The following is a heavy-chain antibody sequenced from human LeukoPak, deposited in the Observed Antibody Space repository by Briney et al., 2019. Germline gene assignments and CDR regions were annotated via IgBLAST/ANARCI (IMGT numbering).Heavy chain of an antibody. D-gene: IGHD6-19*01. J-gene: IGHJ6*02. CDR1: GYTFTGYY. CDR3: ARDLYSSGWSRGYYYYGMDV. Sequence: GASVKVSCKASGYTFTGYYMHWVRQAPGQGLEWMGWINPNSGGTNYAQKFQGWVTMTRDTSISTAYMELSRLRSDDTAVYYCARDLYSSGWSRGYYYYGMDVWGQGTTVTVSS. V-gene: IGHV1-2*04. CDR2: INPNSGGT.